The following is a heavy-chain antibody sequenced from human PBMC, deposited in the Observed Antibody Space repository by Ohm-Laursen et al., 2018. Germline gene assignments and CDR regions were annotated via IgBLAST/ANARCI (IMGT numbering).Heavy chain of an antibody. CDR2: IYYSGST. Sequence: SDTLSLTCIVSGGSISSYYWSWIRQPPGKGLEWIGYIYYSGSTNYNPSLKSRVTISVDTSKNQFSLKLSSVTAADTAVYYCARVSRRDGYNPLDYWGQGTLVTVSS. J-gene: IGHJ4*02. V-gene: IGHV4-59*07. CDR1: GGSISSYY. CDR3: ARVSRRDGYNPLDY. D-gene: IGHD5-24*01.